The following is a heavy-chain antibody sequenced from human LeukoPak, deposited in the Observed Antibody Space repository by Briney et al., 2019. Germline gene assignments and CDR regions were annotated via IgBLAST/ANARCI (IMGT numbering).Heavy chain of an antibody. D-gene: IGHD4-23*01. J-gene: IGHJ4*02. V-gene: IGHV4-38-2*02. CDR3: AREGYGGNPAPFDY. CDR2: IYHSGST. Sequence: SETLSLTCTVSGYSISSGYYWGWIRQPPGEGLEWIGSIYHSGSTYYNPSLKSRVTISVDTSKNQFSLKLSSVTAADTAVYYCAREGYGGNPAPFDYWGQGTLVTVSS. CDR1: GYSISSGYY.